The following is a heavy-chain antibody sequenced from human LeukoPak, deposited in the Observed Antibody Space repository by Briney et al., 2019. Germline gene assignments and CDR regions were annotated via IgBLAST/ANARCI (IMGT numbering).Heavy chain of an antibody. Sequence: PGRSLRLSCAASGFTFSSYWMSWVRQAPGKGLEWVANIKQDGSEKYYVDSVKGRFTISRDNAKNSLYLQMNSLRAEDTAVYYCAILCSSTSCYRNYYYYGMDVWGQGTTVTVSS. V-gene: IGHV3-7*01. CDR3: AILCSSTSCYRNYYYYGMDV. CDR1: GFTFSSYW. J-gene: IGHJ6*02. D-gene: IGHD2-2*01. CDR2: IKQDGSEK.